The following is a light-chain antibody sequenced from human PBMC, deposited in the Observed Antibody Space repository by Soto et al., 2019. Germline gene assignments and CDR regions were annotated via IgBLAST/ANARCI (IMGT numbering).Light chain of an antibody. J-gene: IGLJ1*01. V-gene: IGLV2-11*01. Sequence: QSALTQPRSVSGSPGQSVTISCTGTSSDVGRFDFVSWYQHHPGKAPKLMTYDVNKRPSGVPDRFSGSKSGNTASLTISGLQVEDEADYYCYSHTGSYVFGTGTKLTVL. CDR1: SSDVGRFDF. CDR2: DVN. CDR3: YSHTGSYV.